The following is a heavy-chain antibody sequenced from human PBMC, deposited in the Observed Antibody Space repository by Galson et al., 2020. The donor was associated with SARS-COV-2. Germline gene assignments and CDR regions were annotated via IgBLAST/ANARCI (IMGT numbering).Heavy chain of an antibody. Sequence: RGSLRLSCAASGFTFNSYGTHCVRQPPGKGLEWVAIIWSNETSKYYADSVKGRITISRDNSKNTLYLQINSLRAEDTAVYYCARGWSGDNLDYYYGMDVWGQGTTVSVSS. V-gene: IGHV3-33*01. D-gene: IGHD4-17*01. CDR3: ARGWSGDNLDYYYGMDV. CDR1: GFTFNSYG. CDR2: IWSNETSK. J-gene: IGHJ6*02.